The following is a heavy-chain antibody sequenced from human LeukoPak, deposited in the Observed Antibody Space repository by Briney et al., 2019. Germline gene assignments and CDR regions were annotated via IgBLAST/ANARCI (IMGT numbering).Heavy chain of an antibody. CDR2: INPNSGGT. V-gene: IGHV1-2*02. CDR1: GYTFTGYY. D-gene: IGHD1-20*01. CDR3: ARGLLGITGTLDY. J-gene: IGHJ4*02. Sequence: ASVKVSCKASGYTFTGYYMHWVRQAPGQGLEWMGWINPNSGGTNYAQKFQGRVTMTRDTSISTAYMELSRLRSDDTAVYYSARGLLGITGTLDYWGQGTLVTVSS.